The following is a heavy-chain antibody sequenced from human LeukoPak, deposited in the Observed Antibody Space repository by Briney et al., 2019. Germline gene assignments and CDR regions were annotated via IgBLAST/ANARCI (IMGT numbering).Heavy chain of an antibody. Sequence: GGSLSRCCAADGFTSRNFSINWGRPAPRQGLHWVPNIKQDGSEKYYVDSVKGRFTISRDNAKNSLYLQMNSLRAEDTAVYYCARDFGVTNYHFDYWGQGTLVTVPS. J-gene: IGHJ4*02. CDR3: ARDFGVTNYHFDY. CDR1: GFTSRNFS. V-gene: IGHV3-7*01. CDR2: IKQDGSEK. D-gene: IGHD3-16*01.